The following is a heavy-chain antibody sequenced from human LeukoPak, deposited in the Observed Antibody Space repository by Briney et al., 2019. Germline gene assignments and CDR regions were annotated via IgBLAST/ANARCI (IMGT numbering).Heavy chain of an antibody. Sequence: KPGGSLRLSCAASGFTFSSYSTNWVRQAPGKGLEWVSSISSSSSYIYYADSVKGRFTISRDNAKNSLYLQMNSLRAEDTAVYYWARSGWRYCSSTSCYSWFDPWGQGTLVTVSS. CDR2: ISSSSSYI. V-gene: IGHV3-21*01. D-gene: IGHD2-2*02. CDR1: GFTFSSYS. CDR3: ARSGWRYCSSTSCYSWFDP. J-gene: IGHJ5*02.